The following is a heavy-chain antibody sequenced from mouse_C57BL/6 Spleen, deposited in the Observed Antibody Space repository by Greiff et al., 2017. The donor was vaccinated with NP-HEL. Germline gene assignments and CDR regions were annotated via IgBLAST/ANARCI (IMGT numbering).Heavy chain of an antibody. CDR3: ARHEDPGIYDGYFYFDY. D-gene: IGHD2-3*01. CDR2: FYPGSGSI. Sequence: VQLQQSGAELVKPGASVKLSCKASGYTFTEYTIHWVKQRSGQGLEWIGWFYPGSGSIKYNEKFKDKATLTADKSSSTVYMELSRLTSEDSAVYFCARHEDPGIYDGYFYFDYWGQGTTRTVSS. V-gene: IGHV1-62-2*01. J-gene: IGHJ2*01. CDR1: GYTFTEYT.